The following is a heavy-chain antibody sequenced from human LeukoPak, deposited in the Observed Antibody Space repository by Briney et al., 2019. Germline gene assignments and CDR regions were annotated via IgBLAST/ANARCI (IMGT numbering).Heavy chain of an antibody. D-gene: IGHD3-22*01. CDR3: ARVGRYYSDSRGYYIFDY. J-gene: IGHJ4*02. CDR1: GFPFCSYS. V-gene: IGHV3-21*01. Sequence: GGSLRLSCAASGFPFCSYSMNWVRQAPGKGLEWVSSISSSSSYIYYADSVKGRFTISRDNAKNSLYLQMNSLRAEDTAVYYCARVGRYYSDSRGYYIFDYWGQGTLVTVSS. CDR2: ISSSSSYI.